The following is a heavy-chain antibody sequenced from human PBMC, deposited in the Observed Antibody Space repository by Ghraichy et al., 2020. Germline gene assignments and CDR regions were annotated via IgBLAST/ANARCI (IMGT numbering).Heavy chain of an antibody. J-gene: IGHJ4*02. CDR1: GASISDFY. CDR3: ARDFELGY. CDR2: IYYRGTT. Sequence: SETLTLTCTVSGASISDFYWNWIRQPPGKGLEWIGYIYYRGTTNYNPSLRNRVSISLDKSKNQFSLKLTSVTAADTAFYYCARDFELGYWGQGTLVTVSS. V-gene: IGHV4-59*01.